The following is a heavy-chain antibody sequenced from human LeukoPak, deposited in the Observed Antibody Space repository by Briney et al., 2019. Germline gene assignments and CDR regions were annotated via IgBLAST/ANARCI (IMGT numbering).Heavy chain of an antibody. V-gene: IGHV3-74*01. CDR3: TRVQSGTPFDY. CDR2: INSDGSST. D-gene: IGHD1-26*01. CDR1: GFTFSSYW. Sequence: GGSLRLSCAASGFTFSSYWMHWVRQAPGKGLVWVSRINSDGSSTSYADSVKGRLTISRDNAKNTVYLQMNSLRAEDTAVYYCTRVQSGTPFDYWGQGTLVTVSS. J-gene: IGHJ4*02.